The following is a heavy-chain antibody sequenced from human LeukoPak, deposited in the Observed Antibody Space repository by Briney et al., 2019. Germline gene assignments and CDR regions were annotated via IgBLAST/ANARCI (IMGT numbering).Heavy chain of an antibody. CDR2: INPNSGGT. V-gene: IGHV1-2*02. Sequence: ASVKVSCKASGYTFTDYYIHWVRQAPGQGLEWMGWINPNSGGTDSAQKFLGRVTVTWDTSIRTVYMELSSLTSDDTAVYYCARIRSSGYHYFDYWGQGTLVTVSS. D-gene: IGHD3-9*01. J-gene: IGHJ4*02. CDR3: ARIRSSGYHYFDY. CDR1: GYTFTDYY.